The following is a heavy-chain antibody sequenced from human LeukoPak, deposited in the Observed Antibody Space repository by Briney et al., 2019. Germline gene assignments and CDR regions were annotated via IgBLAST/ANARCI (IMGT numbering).Heavy chain of an antibody. CDR2: IYYSGST. D-gene: IGHD3-9*01. CDR3: ARAFDLYYFDY. J-gene: IGHJ4*02. Sequence: SQTLSLTCTVSGGSISSGDYYLSWIRQPPGKGLEWIGYIYYSGSTYYNPSLKSRVTISVDTSKNQFSLKLSSVTAADTAVYYCARAFDLYYFDYWGQGTLVTVSS. CDR1: GGSISSGDYY. V-gene: IGHV4-30-4*08.